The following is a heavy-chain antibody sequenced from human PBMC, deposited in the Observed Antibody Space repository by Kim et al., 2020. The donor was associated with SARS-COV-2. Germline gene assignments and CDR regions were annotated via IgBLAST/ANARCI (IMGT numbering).Heavy chain of an antibody. D-gene: IGHD6-13*01. CDR3: ARGEIAAPETSYYYGMDV. CDR2: ISYDGSNK. Sequence: GGSLRLSCVASGFTFSSYAMYWVRQAPGKGLEWVAVISYDGSNKYYADSVKGRFTISRDNSKNTLYLQMNSLRGEDTAVHYCARGEIAAPETSYYYGMDVWGQGTTVTVSS. CDR1: GFTFSSYA. J-gene: IGHJ6*02. V-gene: IGHV3-30*04.